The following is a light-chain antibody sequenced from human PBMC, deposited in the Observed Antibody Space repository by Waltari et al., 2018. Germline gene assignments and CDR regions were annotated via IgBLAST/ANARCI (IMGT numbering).Light chain of an antibody. V-gene: IGKV2-30*01. CDR1: QSLVSRDGNTD. CDR3: RQGTDGPGT. Sequence: EVVMTQFPLSLSVTLGQPASISCRSSQSLVSRDGNTDFNWFQQRPGQSPRRLRYKGANRDAGGPDRGSGSGSGTACTLTSSRGEAEEGGGDYGRQGTDGPGTGGQGTKVESK. CDR2: KGA. J-gene: IGKJ1*01.